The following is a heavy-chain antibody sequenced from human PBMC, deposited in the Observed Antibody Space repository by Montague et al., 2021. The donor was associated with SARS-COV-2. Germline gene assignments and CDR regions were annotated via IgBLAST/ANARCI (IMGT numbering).Heavy chain of an antibody. V-gene: IGHV4-34*01. D-gene: IGHD4-23*01. CDR2: T. CDR3: ARGGGNILTNYYYYYYLDV. J-gene: IGHJ6*03. Sequence: TIYNPSLKSRVTISEDTSKSQFSLKLSSVTAADTAVYYCARGGGNILTNYYYYYYLDVWGTGTTVTVSS.